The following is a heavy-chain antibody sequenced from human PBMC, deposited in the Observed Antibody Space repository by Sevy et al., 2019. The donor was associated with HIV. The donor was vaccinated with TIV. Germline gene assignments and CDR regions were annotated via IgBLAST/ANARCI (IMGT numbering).Heavy chain of an antibody. J-gene: IGHJ4*02. CDR3: ARADCGGDCYLVFDY. Sequence: GGSLRLSCAASGFTFSTYGMHWVRQAPGKGLEWVAFIRFDGNSKYYADSVKGRFTISRDNSKNTLDLQLNSLTAEDTAVYYSARADCGGDCYLVFDYRGQGMLVTVSS. V-gene: IGHV3-30*02. CDR2: IRFDGNSK. CDR1: GFTFSTYG. D-gene: IGHD2-21*01.